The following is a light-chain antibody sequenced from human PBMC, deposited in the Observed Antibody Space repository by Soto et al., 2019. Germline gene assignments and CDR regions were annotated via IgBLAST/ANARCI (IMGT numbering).Light chain of an antibody. CDR3: AAWDDSLSGVV. Sequence: QLVLTQPPSASGTPGQRVTISCSGSSSNIGSNYAYWYQQLPGTVPQLLIYRNSERPSGVPDRFSGSKSGTSASLVISGLRSEDEADYYCAAWDDSLSGVVFGGGTKLTVL. CDR2: RNS. V-gene: IGLV1-47*01. J-gene: IGLJ2*01. CDR1: SSNIGSNY.